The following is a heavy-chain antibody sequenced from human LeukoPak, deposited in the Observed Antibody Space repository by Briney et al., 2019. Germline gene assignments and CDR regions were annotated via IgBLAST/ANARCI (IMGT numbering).Heavy chain of an antibody. CDR2: NSSRSSTI. J-gene: IGHJ4*02. CDR1: GFTFSDYS. V-gene: IGHV3-48*04. D-gene: IGHD3-10*01. CDR3: ATDYYVSGSYYRLFY. Sequence: GGSLRLSCAASGFTFSDYSMNWVRRAPGGGLEWRSYNSSRSSTIWYADSVKGRFTISRDNAKNTLYLQMNNLRAEDTAIYYCATDYYVSGSYYRLFYWGQGTLVTVSS.